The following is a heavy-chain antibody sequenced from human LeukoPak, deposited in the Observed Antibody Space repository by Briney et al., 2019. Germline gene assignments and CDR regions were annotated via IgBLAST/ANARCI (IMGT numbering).Heavy chain of an antibody. D-gene: IGHD2-2*01. CDR2: IYYSGST. CDR1: GGSISSYY. CDR3: ARGLVVPAALGH. Sequence: PSETLSLTCTVSGGSISSYYWSWIRQPPGKGLEWIGYIYYSGSTNCNPSLKSRVTISVDTSKNQFSLKLSSVTAADTAVYYCARGLVVPAALGHWGQGTLVTVSS. J-gene: IGHJ4*02. V-gene: IGHV4-59*01.